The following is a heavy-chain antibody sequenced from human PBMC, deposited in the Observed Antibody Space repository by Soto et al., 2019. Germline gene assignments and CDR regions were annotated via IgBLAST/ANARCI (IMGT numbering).Heavy chain of an antibody. V-gene: IGHV1-18*01. J-gene: IGHJ3*02. CDR3: ARDREGAPDI. Sequence: ASVKVSCKASGYTFPSYGFIWVRQAPGQGLEWMGWIGGYNGDTYYAAKLQDRVTMTTNTSTTTAYLELRSLRSDDTAGYYCARDREGAPDIWGQGTMVTVSS. CDR1: GYTFPSYG. CDR2: IGGYNGDT.